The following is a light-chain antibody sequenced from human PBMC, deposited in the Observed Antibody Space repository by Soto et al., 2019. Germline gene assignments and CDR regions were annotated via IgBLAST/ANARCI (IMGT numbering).Light chain of an antibody. CDR2: GAS. CDR1: QGLRND. V-gene: IGKV1-6*01. CDR3: LHDYNYPYT. Sequence: AIQMTQFPSSLAASVGEVVTITCRGSQGLRNDLGLYQQKSGKATKLLIFGASTLQSGVPSRFSGSGSGTDFTLTISSLQPEDFATYYCLHDYNYPYTFGQGTKVDIK. J-gene: IGKJ2*01.